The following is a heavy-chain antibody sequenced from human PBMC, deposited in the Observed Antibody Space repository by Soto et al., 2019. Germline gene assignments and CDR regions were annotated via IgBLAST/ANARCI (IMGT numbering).Heavy chain of an antibody. V-gene: IGHV1-69*12. D-gene: IGHD1-26*01. J-gene: IGHJ6*02. CDR3: GGVRAEDYHYGMDV. CDR1: GGTLSSYA. CDR2: FIPIFGTA. Sequence: QVQLVQSGAEVKKPGSSVKVSCKASGGTLSSYAISWVRQAPGQGLEWMGGFIPIFGTADYAQQFQGRVTITADESTSTAYMELSSLRPEETPVYYCGGVRAEDYHYGMDVWGQGTTVTVSS.